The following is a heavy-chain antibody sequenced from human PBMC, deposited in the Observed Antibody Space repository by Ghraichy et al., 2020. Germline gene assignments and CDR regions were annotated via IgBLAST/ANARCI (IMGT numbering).Heavy chain of an antibody. CDR2: IYYSGGT. Sequence: SETLSLTCTVSGGSISSSSYYWGWIRQPPGKGLEWIGSIYYSGGTYYNPSLKSRVTISVDTSKNQFSLKLSSVTAADTAVYYCARTIVVVTAIGATMGDFDYWGQGTLVTVSS. V-gene: IGHV4-39*01. D-gene: IGHD2-21*02. CDR1: GGSISSSSYY. J-gene: IGHJ4*02. CDR3: ARTIVVVTAIGATMGDFDY.